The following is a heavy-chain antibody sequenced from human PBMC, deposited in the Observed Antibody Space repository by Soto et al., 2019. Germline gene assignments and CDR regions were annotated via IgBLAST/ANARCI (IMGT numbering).Heavy chain of an antibody. V-gene: IGHV3-30*18. D-gene: IGHD1-26*01. CDR3: AKSGSYRYWFDP. J-gene: IGHJ5*02. Sequence: VQLLESGGGLVQPGGSLRLSCAASGFTFSSYGMHWVRQAPGKGLEWVAVISYDGSNKYYADSVKGRFTISRDNSKNTLYLQMNSLRAEDTAVYYCAKSGSYRYWFDPWGQGTLVTVSS. CDR2: ISYDGSNK. CDR1: GFTFSSYG.